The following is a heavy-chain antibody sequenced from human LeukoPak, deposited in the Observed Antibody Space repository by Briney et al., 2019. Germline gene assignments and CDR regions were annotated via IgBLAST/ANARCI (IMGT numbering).Heavy chain of an antibody. CDR3: TRDRSRAEDD. CDR1: GFTFSGHW. V-gene: IGHV3-7*01. CDR2: INQGGSDK. J-gene: IGHJ4*02. Sequence: GGSLRLSCAASGFTFSGHWMSWVRQAPGKGLEWVANINQGGSDKYYVDSVKGRFTISRGNANNLLYLQMNSLRGEDTAVYYCTRDRSRAEDDWGQGTLVTVSS. D-gene: IGHD1-14*01.